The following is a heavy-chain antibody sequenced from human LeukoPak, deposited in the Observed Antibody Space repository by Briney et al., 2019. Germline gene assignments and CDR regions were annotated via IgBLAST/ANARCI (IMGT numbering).Heavy chain of an antibody. J-gene: IGHJ4*02. CDR1: GGSISSYY. Sequence: RPSETLSLTCTVSGGSISSYYWSWIRQPPGKGLEWIGYIYYSGSTNYNPSLESRVTISVDTSKNQFSLKLSSVTAADTAVYYCARGGDSSGYYLEYFDYWGQGTLVTVSS. V-gene: IGHV4-59*01. CDR3: ARGGDSSGYYLEYFDY. D-gene: IGHD3-22*01. CDR2: IYYSGST.